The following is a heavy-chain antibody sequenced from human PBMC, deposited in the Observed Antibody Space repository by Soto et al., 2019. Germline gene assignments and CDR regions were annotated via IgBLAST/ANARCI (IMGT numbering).Heavy chain of an antibody. Sequence: QVQLQESGPGLVKPSGTLSLTCAVSSGSISSSNWWSWVRQPPGKGLEWIGEIYHSGSTNYNPSPKSRVTISVDKSKNQFSLKLSSVTAADTAVYYCAIRISSFYHHAFDIWGQGTMVTVSS. CDR1: SGSISSSNW. V-gene: IGHV4-4*02. D-gene: IGHD2-2*01. CDR3: AIRISSFYHHAFDI. J-gene: IGHJ3*02. CDR2: IYHSGST.